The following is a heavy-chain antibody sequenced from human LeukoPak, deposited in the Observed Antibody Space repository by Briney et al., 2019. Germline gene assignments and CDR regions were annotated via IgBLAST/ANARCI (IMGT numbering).Heavy chain of an antibody. V-gene: IGHV4-39*01. CDR2: IYYSGST. Sequence: SETLSLTCTVSGGSISSYYWGWIRQPPGKGLEWIGSIYYSGSTYYNPSLKSRVTISIDTSKNQFSLKLSSVTAADTAVYYCARHVDGRSWFDPWGQGTLVTVSS. CDR3: ARHVDGRSWFDP. CDR1: GGSISSYY. J-gene: IGHJ5*02. D-gene: IGHD5-12*01.